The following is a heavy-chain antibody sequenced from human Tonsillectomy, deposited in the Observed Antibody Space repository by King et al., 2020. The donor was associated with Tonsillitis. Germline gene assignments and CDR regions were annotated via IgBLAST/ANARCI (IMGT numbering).Heavy chain of an antibody. D-gene: IGHD2-21*01. Sequence: VQLVESGGGLVYPGGSLRLSCAASGFTFNTAWMTWVRQAAGKGLEWVGRIKSKVDGGTTDYATPVQGRFTISRDDSQNTLYLQMNSLKTEDTAVYYCVAGVWWGQGNLVTVSS. V-gene: IGHV3-15*01. CDR2: IKSKVDGGTT. J-gene: IGHJ4*02. CDR3: VAGVW. CDR1: GFTFNTAW.